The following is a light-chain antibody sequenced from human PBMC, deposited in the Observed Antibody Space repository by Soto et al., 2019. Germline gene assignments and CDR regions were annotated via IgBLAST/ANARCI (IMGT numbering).Light chain of an antibody. Sequence: IVMTQSPATLSVSPGERATLSCRASQSVTSNLAWYQHRPGKAPRLLIYGASTRAPGIPARFSGSGSGTEFTLTISSLQSEDFAVYYCQQYNNWPQTFGQGTKLEIK. CDR3: QQYNNWPQT. CDR1: QSVTSN. J-gene: IGKJ2*01. CDR2: GAS. V-gene: IGKV3-15*01.